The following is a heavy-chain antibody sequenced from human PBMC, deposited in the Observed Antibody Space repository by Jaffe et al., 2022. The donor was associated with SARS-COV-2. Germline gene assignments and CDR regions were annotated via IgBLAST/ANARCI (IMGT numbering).Heavy chain of an antibody. D-gene: IGHD1-26*01. CDR3: AREWELLYYFDY. V-gene: IGHV4-61*02. J-gene: IGHJ4*02. CDR2: IYTSGST. Sequence: QVQLQESGPGLVKPSQTLSLTCTVSGGSISSGSYYWSWIRQPAGKGLEWIGRIYTSGSTNYNPSLKSRVTISVDTSKNQFSLKLSSVTAADTAVYYCAREWELLYYFDYWGQGTLVTVSS. CDR1: GGSISSGSYY.